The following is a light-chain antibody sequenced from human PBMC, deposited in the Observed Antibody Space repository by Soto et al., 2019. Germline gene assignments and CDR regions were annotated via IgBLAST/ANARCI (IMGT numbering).Light chain of an antibody. CDR2: DAS. V-gene: IGKV1-5*01. J-gene: IGKJ1*01. Sequence: DIQMTQSPSTLSASVGDRVTITSRASQSISTWLAWYQQKPGNAPKLLIFDASNLESGVPSRFSGSGSGTEFTLTIDSLQPDDFATYYCQQYNSDSRTFGQGTELDIK. CDR1: QSISTW. CDR3: QQYNSDSRT.